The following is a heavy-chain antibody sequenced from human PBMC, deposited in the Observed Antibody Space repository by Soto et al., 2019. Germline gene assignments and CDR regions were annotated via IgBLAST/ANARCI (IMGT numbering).Heavy chain of an antibody. J-gene: IGHJ4*02. CDR3: AKDNDLDRDGPFDY. CDR2: ISWNSGDI. V-gene: IGHV3-9*01. D-gene: IGHD2-2*03. Sequence: EVQLVESGGGSVQPGRSLRLSCAASGFSLDDYGMHWVRQGPGKGLEWVSGISWNSGDIDYADSVKGRFTISRDNAKRSLYLQMNSLRTEDTALYYCAKDNDLDRDGPFDYGGQGILVTVSS. CDR1: GFSLDDYG.